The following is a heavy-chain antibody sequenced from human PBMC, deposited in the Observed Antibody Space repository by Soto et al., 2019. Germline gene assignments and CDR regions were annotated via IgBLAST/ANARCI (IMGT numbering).Heavy chain of an antibody. V-gene: IGHV3-30-3*01. CDR1: GFGIGPYA. J-gene: IGHJ2*01. CDR3: AREINWGKYFDR. D-gene: IGHD3-16*01. CDR2: ISFDGTYQ. Sequence: QMLLVESGGGVVQPGRSLRLSCVSSGFGIGPYAMHWVRQPPGKGLFWVASISFDGTYQLYEDSVKGRFTISRDNSEDTLYLQMNSLRGDDAATYFCAREINWGKYFDRWGRGTLVTVSS.